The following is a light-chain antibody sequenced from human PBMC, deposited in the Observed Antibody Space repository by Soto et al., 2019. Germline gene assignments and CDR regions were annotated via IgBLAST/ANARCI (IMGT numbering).Light chain of an antibody. V-gene: IGLV2-14*01. CDR2: EVT. J-gene: IGLJ3*02. CDR3: SSFTSSHTWV. Sequence: QSALTQPASVSGSPGQSITISCTGTTSDVGGYNYVSWYQQHPGKATKVMIYEVTNRPSGVSNRFSGSKSGNTASLTISGLQAEDEADYYCSSFTSSHTWVFGGGTKLTVL. CDR1: TSDVGGYNY.